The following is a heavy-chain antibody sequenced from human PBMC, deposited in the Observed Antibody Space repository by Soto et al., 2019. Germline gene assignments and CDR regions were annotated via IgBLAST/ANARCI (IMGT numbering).Heavy chain of an antibody. CDR1: GYTFTSYY. J-gene: IGHJ4*02. D-gene: IGHD3-3*01. CDR2: INPSGGST. V-gene: IGHV1-46*01. CDR3: ARDPGRSITIFGVVNSNYFDY. Sequence: ASVKVSCKASGYTFTSYYMHWVRQAPGQGLEWMGIINPSGGSTSYAQKFQGRVTMTRDTSTSTVYMELSSLRSEDTAVYYCARDPGRSITIFGVVNSNYFDYWGQGTLVTVSS.